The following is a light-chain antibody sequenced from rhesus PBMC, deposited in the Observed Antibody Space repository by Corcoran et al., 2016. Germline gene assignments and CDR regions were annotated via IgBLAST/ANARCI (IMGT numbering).Light chain of an antibody. CDR3: VQAMAFPLS. Sequence: DIVMTQTPLSLPITPGEPASISCRSSKNHLYSNGNTYLHWYLQKPGQYPQLLIYGGSNRASGVPDRFIGSGSGTDFTMKITKVEAEDVGVYYCVQAMAFPLSFGGGTKVELK. J-gene: IGKJ4*01. CDR2: GGS. CDR1: KNHLYSNGNTY. V-gene: IGKV2-72*01.